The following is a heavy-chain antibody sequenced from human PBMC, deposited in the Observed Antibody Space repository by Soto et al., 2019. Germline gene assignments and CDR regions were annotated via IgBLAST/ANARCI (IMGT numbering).Heavy chain of an antibody. CDR3: ARGHSLLAVAGP. J-gene: IGHJ5*02. CDR2: IYYSGST. Sequence: QVQLQESGPGLVKPSQTLSLTCTVSGGSISSGGYYWSWIRQHPGKGLEWIGYIYYSGSTYYNPSLKSRXXIXVXXSKNQFSLKLSSVTAADTAVYYCARGHSLLAVAGPWGQGTLVTVSS. D-gene: IGHD6-19*01. V-gene: IGHV4-31*03. CDR1: GGSISSGGYY.